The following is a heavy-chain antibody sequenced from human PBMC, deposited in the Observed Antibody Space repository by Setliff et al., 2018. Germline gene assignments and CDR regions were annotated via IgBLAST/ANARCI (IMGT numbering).Heavy chain of an antibody. CDR3: ARHSYSSSWNYYYYEMDV. V-gene: IGHV4-38-2*01. D-gene: IGHD6-13*01. CDR1: GYSISSGYY. Sequence: PSETLSLTSAVSGYSISSGYYWGWIRQPPGKGLEGIGSIYHSGSTYYSPSLKCRVLISVDTSNNLFSLKLSSVSAADTAVYYCARHSYSSSWNYYYYEMDVWGQGTTVTVSS. CDR2: IYHSGST. J-gene: IGHJ6*02.